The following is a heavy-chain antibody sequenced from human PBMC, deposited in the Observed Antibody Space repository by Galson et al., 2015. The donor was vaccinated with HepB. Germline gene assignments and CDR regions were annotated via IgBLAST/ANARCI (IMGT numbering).Heavy chain of an antibody. J-gene: IGHJ4*02. D-gene: IGHD6-13*01. V-gene: IGHV3-9*01. Sequence: SLRLSCAASGFTFDDYAMHWVRQAPGKGLEWVSGISWNSGSIGYADSVKGRFTISRDNAKNSLYLQMNSLRAEDTALYYCAKASKTGSCDYWGQGTLVTVSS. CDR3: AKASKTGSCDY. CDR2: ISWNSGSI. CDR1: GFTFDDYA.